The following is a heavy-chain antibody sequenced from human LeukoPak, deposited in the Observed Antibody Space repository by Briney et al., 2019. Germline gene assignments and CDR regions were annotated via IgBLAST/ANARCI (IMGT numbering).Heavy chain of an antibody. CDR2: IYYSGST. Sequence: SETLSLTCTVSGGSISTYYWSWIRQPPGKGLEWIGYIYYSGSTNYNPSVKSRVTMSVDTSKKQFSLNLSSLTAADTAVYYCARGGTTVVTPYAFDIWGQGTMVTVSS. D-gene: IGHD4-23*01. V-gene: IGHV4-59*01. J-gene: IGHJ3*02. CDR3: ARGGTTVVTPYAFDI. CDR1: GGSISTYY.